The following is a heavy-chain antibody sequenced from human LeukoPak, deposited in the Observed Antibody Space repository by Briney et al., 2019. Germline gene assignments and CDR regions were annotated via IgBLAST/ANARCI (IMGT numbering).Heavy chain of an antibody. D-gene: IGHD6-13*01. V-gene: IGHV4-31*03. CDR1: GGSINSGGYF. CDR2: IYYSGST. Sequence: SETLSLTCSVSGGSINSGGYFWSWIRQHPGKGLEWIGYIYYSGSTYYNPSLKSRVTISADTSKNQFSLKLSSVTAADTAVYYCARSAAGIGLAPQDWFDPWGQGTLVTVSS. CDR3: ARSAAGIGLAPQDWFDP. J-gene: IGHJ5*02.